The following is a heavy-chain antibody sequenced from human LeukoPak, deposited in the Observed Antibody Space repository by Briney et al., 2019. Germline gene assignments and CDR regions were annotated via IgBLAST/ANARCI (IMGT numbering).Heavy chain of an antibody. J-gene: IGHJ4*02. D-gene: IGHD6-6*01. CDR3: AKAGSAARPFDY. CDR1: GFTFSRYA. CDR2: LGVSVSGYGGST. V-gene: IGHV3-23*01. Sequence: GGSLRLSCAASGFTFSRYAMSWVRQAPGKGREWVSALGVSVSGYGGSTYYADSVKGRFTISRDNSKNTLYLQMNSLRAEDTAVYYCAKAGSAARPFDYWGQGTLVTVSS.